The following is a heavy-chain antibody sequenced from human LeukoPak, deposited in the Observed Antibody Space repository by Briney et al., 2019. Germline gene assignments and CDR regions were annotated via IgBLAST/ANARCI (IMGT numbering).Heavy chain of an antibody. CDR3: ARIGYSSSCNDY. D-gene: IGHD2-2*01. J-gene: IGHJ4*02. CDR1: GFTFSSYG. V-gene: IGHV3-7*01. Sequence: GGTLRLSCAASGFTFSSYGMSWVRQAPGKGLEWVANIKQDGSEKYYVDSVKGRFTISRDNAKNSLYLQMNSLRVDDTAVYYCARIGYSSSCNDYWGQGTLVTVSS. CDR2: IKQDGSEK.